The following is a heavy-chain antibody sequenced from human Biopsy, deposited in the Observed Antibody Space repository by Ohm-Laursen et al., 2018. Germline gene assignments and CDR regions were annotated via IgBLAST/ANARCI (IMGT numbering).Heavy chain of an antibody. CDR3: GNEVHGRDY. D-gene: IGHD2-15*01. CDR2: INQAGTT. Sequence: SDTLSLTCAVFGKPFSDSQWSWIRQPPGKGLEWIGQINQAGTTNYNPSLKSRVSISADASKYEFSLRLTSVTAADTAVYLCGNEVHGRDYWGLGAQVTVSS. V-gene: IGHV4-34*01. CDR1: GKPFSDSQ. J-gene: IGHJ4*02.